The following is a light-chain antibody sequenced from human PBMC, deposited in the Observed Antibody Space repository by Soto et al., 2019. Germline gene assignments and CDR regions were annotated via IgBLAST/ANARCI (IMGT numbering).Light chain of an antibody. J-gene: IGLJ1*01. V-gene: IGLV2-11*01. Sequence: QSALTQPRSVSGSPGRSVTISCIGTSSDVGGYNYVSWYQQHPGKAPKLMIYDVSKRPSGVPDRFSGSKSGNTASLTISGLQAEDEADYYCCSYAGSYTSYVFGTGTKVTVL. CDR3: CSYAGSYTSYV. CDR2: DVS. CDR1: SSDVGGYNY.